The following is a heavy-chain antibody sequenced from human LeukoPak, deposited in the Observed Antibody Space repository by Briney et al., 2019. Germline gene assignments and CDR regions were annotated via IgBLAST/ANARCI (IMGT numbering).Heavy chain of an antibody. V-gene: IGHV3-23*01. Sequence: AGSLRLSSATSRFTFSTNAISTVRQTPGKSLQPISPISRSGGSTYYADSVKGRFTISRDNSKNSVYLQMNGVRAEDTAVYYCAKTTIGYSSGRYPGWPVDYWGQGTLVTVSS. CDR3: AKTTIGYSSGRYPGWPVDY. CDR2: ISRSGGST. CDR1: RFTFSTNA. D-gene: IGHD6-19*01. J-gene: IGHJ4*02.